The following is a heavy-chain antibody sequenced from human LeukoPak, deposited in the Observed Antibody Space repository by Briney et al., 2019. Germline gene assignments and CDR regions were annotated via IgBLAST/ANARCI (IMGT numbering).Heavy chain of an antibody. Sequence: RGSLRLSCAASGFTLSDYEMNWVRQAPGKGLEWVSYISSGGSTIYYADSVKGRFTISRDNAKNSLYLQMNSLRAEDTAVYYCARGLGIDYYYYMDVWGKGTTVTVSS. CDR2: ISSGGSTI. CDR1: GFTLSDYE. V-gene: IGHV3-48*03. D-gene: IGHD6-19*01. CDR3: ARGLGIDYYYYMDV. J-gene: IGHJ6*03.